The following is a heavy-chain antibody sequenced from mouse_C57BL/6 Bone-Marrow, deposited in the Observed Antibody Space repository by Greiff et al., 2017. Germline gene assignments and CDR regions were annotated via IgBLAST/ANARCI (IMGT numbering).Heavy chain of an antibody. J-gene: IGHJ2*01. D-gene: IGHD2-3*01. CDR3: AREGYDGYSY. CDR1: GSTFTGYW. V-gene: IGHV1-9*01. Sequence: QVQLQQSGAELLKLGASVKLSCKPTGSTFTGYWLGGVKQRPGHGLEWIGEILPGSGSNNYNEKFKGKATFTADKSSNTAYMQLSSLTTEDSAIYYCAREGYDGYSYWGQGTTLTVSS. CDR2: ILPGSGSN.